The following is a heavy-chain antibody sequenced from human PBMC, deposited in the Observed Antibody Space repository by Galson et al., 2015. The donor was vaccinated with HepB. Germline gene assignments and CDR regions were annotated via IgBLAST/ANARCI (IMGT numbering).Heavy chain of an antibody. D-gene: IGHD3-10*01. V-gene: IGHV1-69*06. CDR1: GGTFSSYA. J-gene: IGHJ6*02. CDR2: IIPIFGTA. Sequence: SVKVSCKASGGTFSSYAISWVRQAPGQGLEWMGGIIPIFGTANYAQKFQGRVTITADKSTSTAYMELSSLRSEDTAVYYCARLTMVRGVIDYYYGMDVWGQGTTVTVSS. CDR3: ARLTMVRGVIDYYYGMDV.